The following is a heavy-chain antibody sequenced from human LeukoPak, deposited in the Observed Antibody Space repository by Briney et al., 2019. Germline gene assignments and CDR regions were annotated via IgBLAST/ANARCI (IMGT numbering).Heavy chain of an antibody. D-gene: IGHD5-24*01. J-gene: IGHJ4*02. V-gene: IGHV3-66*01. CDR1: GFTLSSKY. CDR3: ANGYNYYF. Sequence: PGGSLRLSCAASGFTLSSKYMSWVRQAPGKGLEWVSGIYSGGSTYYPDSVKGRFTISRDNSKNTLYLQMNILRAEDTAVYYCANGYNYYFWGQGTLVTVSS. CDR2: IYSGGST.